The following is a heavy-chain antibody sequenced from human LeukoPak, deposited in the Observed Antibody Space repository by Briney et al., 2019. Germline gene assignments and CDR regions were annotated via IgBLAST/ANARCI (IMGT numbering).Heavy chain of an antibody. J-gene: IGHJ4*02. Sequence: GGSLRLSCAASGFTFSSYAMSWVRQAPGKGLEWVSAISGSGGSTYYADSVKGRFTISGDNSKNTLYLQMNSLRAEDTAVYYCAKAGDSSGYYYLLYYFDYWGQGTLVTVSS. D-gene: IGHD3-22*01. CDR1: GFTFSSYA. V-gene: IGHV3-23*01. CDR2: ISGSGGST. CDR3: AKAGDSSGYYYLLYYFDY.